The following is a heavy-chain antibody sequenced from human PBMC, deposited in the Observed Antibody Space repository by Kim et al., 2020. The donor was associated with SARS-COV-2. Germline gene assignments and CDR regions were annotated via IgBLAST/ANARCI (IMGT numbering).Heavy chain of an antibody. V-gene: IGHV3-33*01. D-gene: IGHD6-13*01. CDR3: ARGYSTSWSAADY. Sequence: YADSVKGRITISRDNSKNMVYLQMDSLRAEDTAMYYCARGYSTSWSAADYWGQGTLVTVSS. J-gene: IGHJ4*02.